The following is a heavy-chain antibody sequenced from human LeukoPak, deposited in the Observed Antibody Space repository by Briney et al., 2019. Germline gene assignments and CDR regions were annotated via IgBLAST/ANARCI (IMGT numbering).Heavy chain of an antibody. D-gene: IGHD3-3*01. J-gene: IGHJ4*02. Sequence: GGSLRLSCAASGFTFSDYYMSWIRQAPGKGLEWVSYISSSGSTIYYADSVKGRFTISRDNAKNSLYLQINSLRAEDTAVYYCARVFEDVPQFDYWGQGTLVTVSS. CDR2: ISSSGSTI. CDR3: ARVFEDVPQFDY. CDR1: GFTFSDYY. V-gene: IGHV3-11*01.